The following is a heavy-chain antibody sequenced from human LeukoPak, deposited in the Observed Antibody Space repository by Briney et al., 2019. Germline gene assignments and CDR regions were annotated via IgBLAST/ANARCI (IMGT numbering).Heavy chain of an antibody. D-gene: IGHD4-17*01. V-gene: IGHV1-8*01. CDR2: MNPNSGNT. Sequence: PVASVKVSCKASGYTFTSYDINWVRQATGQGLEWKGWMNPNSGNTGYAQKFQGRVTMTRNTSISTAYMELSSLRSEDTAVYYCAREAEYGDYEDYYYYMDVWGKGTTVTVSS. J-gene: IGHJ6*03. CDR3: AREAEYGDYEDYYYYMDV. CDR1: GYTFTSYD.